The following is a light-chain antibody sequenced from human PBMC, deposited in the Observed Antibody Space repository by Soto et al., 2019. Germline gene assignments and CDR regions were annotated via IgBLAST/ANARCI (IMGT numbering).Light chain of an antibody. CDR3: QKYNSAPLT. CDR2: ATS. J-gene: IGKJ4*01. V-gene: IGKV1-12*01. CDR1: QDISSW. Sequence: DIQMTQSPSFVSASVGDRVTITCRASQDISSWLVWYQQKPGKAPKLLIHATSGLQSGVPSGFSGSGSGTDFTLTISSLQPEDVAAYYCQKYNSAPLTVGGGTKVDIK.